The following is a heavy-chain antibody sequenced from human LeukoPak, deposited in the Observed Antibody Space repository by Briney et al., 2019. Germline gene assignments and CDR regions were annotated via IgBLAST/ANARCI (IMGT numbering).Heavy chain of an antibody. CDR3: ASPNPDYDSSGYYFDY. CDR2: IIPIFGTA. J-gene: IGHJ4*02. D-gene: IGHD3-22*01. CDR1: GGTFSSYA. Sequence: TVKVSCKASGGTFSSYAISWVRQAPGQGLEWMGGIIPIFGTANYAQKFQGRVTITADESTSTAYMELSSLRSEDTAVYYCASPNPDYDSSGYYFDYWGQGTLVTVSS. V-gene: IGHV1-69*13.